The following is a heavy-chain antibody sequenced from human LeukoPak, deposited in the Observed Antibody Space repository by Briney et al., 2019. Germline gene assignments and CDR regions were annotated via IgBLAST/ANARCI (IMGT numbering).Heavy chain of an antibody. D-gene: IGHD3-10*01. CDR3: ANDQGFGEYFPFFY. V-gene: IGHV3-23*01. J-gene: IGHJ4*02. CDR1: GFTFSSNY. Sequence: GGSLRLSCAASGFTFSSNYMSWVRQAPGKGLEWVSAISGSGGSTYYADSVKGRFTISRDNSKNTLYLQMNSLRAETTAVYYCANDQGFGEYFPFFYWGQGTLVTVSS. CDR2: ISGSGGST.